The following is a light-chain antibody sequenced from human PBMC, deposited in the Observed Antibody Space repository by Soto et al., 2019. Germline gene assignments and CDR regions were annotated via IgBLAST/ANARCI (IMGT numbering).Light chain of an antibody. J-gene: IGKJ3*01. Sequence: DIQMTQSPSSLSASVGDRVIITCRASQGIRSHLAWFQQKPGKAPKSLIYFASNLQSGVPSKFSGSVYGTDFTLTINSLQPEDFATYYCLQYDTYPRTFGPGTKVDIK. V-gene: IGKV1-16*02. CDR3: LQYDTYPRT. CDR2: FAS. CDR1: QGIRSH.